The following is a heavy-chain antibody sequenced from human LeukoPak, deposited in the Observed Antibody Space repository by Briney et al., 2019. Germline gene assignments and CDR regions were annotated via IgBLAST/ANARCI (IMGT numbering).Heavy chain of an antibody. CDR2: ISAYNGNT. Sequence: GASVKVSCKASGYTFTSYGISWVRQAPGQGLEWMGWISAYNGNTNYAQKLQGRVTMTTDTSTSTAYMELRSLRSDDTAVYYCARETERGPYYYYGMDVWGQGTTVTVSS. J-gene: IGHJ6*02. D-gene: IGHD1-26*01. CDR3: ARETERGPYYYYGMDV. V-gene: IGHV1-18*01. CDR1: GYTFTSYG.